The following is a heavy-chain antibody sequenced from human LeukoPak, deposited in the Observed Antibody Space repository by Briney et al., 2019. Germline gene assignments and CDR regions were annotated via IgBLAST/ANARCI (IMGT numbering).Heavy chain of an antibody. Sequence: GGSLRLSCAASGFTFSSYGLNWVRQAPGKGLEWVSYISSSSSTITYADSVKGRFTISRDNAKNSLYLQMNSLRGEDTAVYYCAREAPSFDYWGQGTLVTVSS. V-gene: IGHV3-48*01. CDR1: GFTFSSYG. J-gene: IGHJ4*02. CDR3: AREAPSFDY. CDR2: ISSSSSTI.